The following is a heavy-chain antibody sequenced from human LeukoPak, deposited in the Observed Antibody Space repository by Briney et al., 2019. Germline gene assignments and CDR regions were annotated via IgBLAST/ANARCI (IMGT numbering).Heavy chain of an antibody. Sequence: SQTLSLTCAISGXSVSSDSSAWHWFRQSPSRGLEWLGRTYYSSQWYNNYAVSVRSRITINPDTSKNQFSLQLNSVIPEDTAVYYCAIRRYYRYTGYFDYWGQGTPVTVSS. CDR3: AIRRYYRYTGYFDY. J-gene: IGHJ4*02. CDR1: GXSVSSDSSA. V-gene: IGHV6-1*01. CDR2: TYYSSQWYN. D-gene: IGHD3-16*02.